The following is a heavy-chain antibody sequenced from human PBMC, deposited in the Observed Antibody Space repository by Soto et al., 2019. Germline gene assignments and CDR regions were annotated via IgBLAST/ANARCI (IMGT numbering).Heavy chain of an antibody. J-gene: IGHJ3*02. CDR3: ARDADYDSSGYYQMERAFDI. D-gene: IGHD3-22*01. CDR1: GYTFTSYG. CDR2: ISAYNGNT. V-gene: IGHV1-18*01. Sequence: EASVKVSCKASGYTFTSYGISWVRQAPGQGLEWMGWISAYNGNTNYAQKLQGRVTMTTDTSTSTAYMELRSLRSDDTAVYYCARDADYDSSGYYQMERAFDIWGQGTMVTVSS.